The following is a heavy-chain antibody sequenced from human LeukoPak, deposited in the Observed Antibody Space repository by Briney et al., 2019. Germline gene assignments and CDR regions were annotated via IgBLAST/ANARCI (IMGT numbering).Heavy chain of an antibody. CDR3: TTDRGSAADFDY. CDR1: GFTFSNAW. CDR2: IKSKTDGGTT. D-gene: IGHD2-2*01. Sequence: KAGGSLRLSCAASGFTFSNAWMSWVCQAPGKGLEWVGRIKSKTDGGTTDYAAPVKGRFTISRDDSKNTLYLQMNSLKTEDTAVYYCTTDRGSAADFDYWGQGTLVTVSS. J-gene: IGHJ4*02. V-gene: IGHV3-15*01.